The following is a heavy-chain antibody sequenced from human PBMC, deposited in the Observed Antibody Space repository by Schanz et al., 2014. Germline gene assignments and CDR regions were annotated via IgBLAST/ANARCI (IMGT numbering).Heavy chain of an antibody. CDR2: ISGSGGST. CDR3: VRDSFFAFDY. CDR1: GFTFSSYA. V-gene: IGHV3-23*04. Sequence: VQLVESGGGVVQPGRSLRLSCAASGFTFSSYAMSWVRQAPGKGLEWVSAISGSGGSTYYADSVKGRFTMSRDNAKNAVFLQMNSRRAEDTAVYYCVRDSFFAFDYWGQGTLVTVSS. D-gene: IGHD3-3*01. J-gene: IGHJ4*02.